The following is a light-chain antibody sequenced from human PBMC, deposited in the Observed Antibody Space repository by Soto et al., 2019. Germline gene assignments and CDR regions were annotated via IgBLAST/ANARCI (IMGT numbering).Light chain of an antibody. J-gene: IGKJ1*01. CDR1: ESVNSR. Sequence: DIQLTQSPPTLSASVGDRVTITCRATESVNSRVAWYQQKSGQAPKLLIYQVSTLESGVPSRFCGSGSATEFTLTISSLQPDDSATYYCQHYSSYFVTFGQGTTVEI. V-gene: IGKV1-5*03. CDR2: QVS. CDR3: QHYSSYFVT.